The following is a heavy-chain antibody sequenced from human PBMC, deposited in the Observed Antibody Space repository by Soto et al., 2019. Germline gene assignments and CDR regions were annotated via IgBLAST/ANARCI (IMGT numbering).Heavy chain of an antibody. D-gene: IGHD2-21*02. CDR2: IYYSGST. CDR1: GGSVSSGSYY. J-gene: IGHJ4*02. V-gene: IGHV4-61*01. Sequence: SETLSLTCPVSGGSVSSGSYYWSWLRQPPGKGLEWIGYIYYSGSTNYNPSLKSRVTISVDTSKNQFSLKLSSVTAADTAVYYCARERAVVTAIRLLYYFDYWGQGTLVTVSS. CDR3: ARERAVVTAIRLLYYFDY.